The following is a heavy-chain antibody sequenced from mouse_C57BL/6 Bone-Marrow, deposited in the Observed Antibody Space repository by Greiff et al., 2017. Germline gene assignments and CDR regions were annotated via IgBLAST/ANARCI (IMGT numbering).Heavy chain of an antibody. Sequence: EVQLQESGGDLVKPGGSLKLSCAASGFTFSSYGMSWVRQTPDKRLEWVATISSGGSYTYYPDSVKGRFTISRDNAKKTLYLQMSSLKSEDTAMYYCARPHSYGSSFAYWGQGTLVTVSA. CDR1: GFTFSSYG. D-gene: IGHD1-1*01. V-gene: IGHV5-6*01. CDR3: ARPHSYGSSFAY. CDR2: ISSGGSYT. J-gene: IGHJ3*01.